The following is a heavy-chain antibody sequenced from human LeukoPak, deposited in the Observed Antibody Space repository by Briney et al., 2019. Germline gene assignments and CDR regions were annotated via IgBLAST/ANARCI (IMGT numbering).Heavy chain of an antibody. CDR2: IRYDGSNK. CDR3: AARPKLVEGIDY. J-gene: IGHJ4*02. D-gene: IGHD6-6*01. CDR1: GFIFSSYG. V-gene: IGHV3-30*02. Sequence: PGGSLRLSCAASGFIFSSYGMHWVRQAPGKGLEWVAFIRYDGSNKYYADSVKGRFTISRDNSKNTLYLQMNSLRAEDTAVYYCAARPKLVEGIDYWGQGTLVTVSS.